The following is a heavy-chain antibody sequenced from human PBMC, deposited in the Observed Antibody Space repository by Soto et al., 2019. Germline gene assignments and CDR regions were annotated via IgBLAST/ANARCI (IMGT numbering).Heavy chain of an antibody. J-gene: IGHJ6*02. CDR2: ISYDGSNK. CDR3: AKGAVGIAAAGTYYYGMDV. Sequence: QVQLVESGGGVVQPGRSLRLSCAASGFTFSSYGMHWVRQAPGKGLEWVAVISYDGSNKYYADSVKGRFTISRDNSKNTLYLQMNSLRAEDTAEYYCAKGAVGIAAAGTYYYGMDVWGQGTTVTVSS. CDR1: GFTFSSYG. D-gene: IGHD6-13*01. V-gene: IGHV3-30*18.